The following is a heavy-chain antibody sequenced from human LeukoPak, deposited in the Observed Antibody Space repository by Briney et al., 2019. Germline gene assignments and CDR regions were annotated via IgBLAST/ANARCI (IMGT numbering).Heavy chain of an antibody. V-gene: IGHV3-7*01. Sequence: GGSLRLSCATTGFAFSSYWMSWVRQAPGKGLEWVANIKQDGSEKYYVDSVKGRFTISRDNAKNSLYLQMSSLRAEDTAVYYFARDTYDSSGYYAHLDYWGQGTLVTVSS. CDR1: GFAFSSYW. CDR2: IKQDGSEK. CDR3: ARDTYDSSGYYAHLDY. D-gene: IGHD3-22*01. J-gene: IGHJ4*02.